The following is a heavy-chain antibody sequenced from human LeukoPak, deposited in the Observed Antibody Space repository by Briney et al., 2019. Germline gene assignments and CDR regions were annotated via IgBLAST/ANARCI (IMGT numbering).Heavy chain of an antibody. CDR3: ARGYCSGGSCSLYYFDY. V-gene: IGHV1-8*01. Sequence: GASVKVSCKASGYTFTSYGINWVRQATGQGLEWMGWMNPNSGNTGYAQKFQGRVTMTGNTSISTAYMELSSLRSEDTAVYYCARGYCSGGSCSLYYFDYWGQGTLVTVSS. J-gene: IGHJ4*02. CDR2: MNPNSGNT. D-gene: IGHD2-15*01. CDR1: GYTFTSYG.